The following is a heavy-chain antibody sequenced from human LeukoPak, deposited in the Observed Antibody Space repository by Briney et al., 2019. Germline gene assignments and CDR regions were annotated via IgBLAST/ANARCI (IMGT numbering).Heavy chain of an antibody. J-gene: IGHJ4*02. D-gene: IGHD3-22*01. CDR2: IWYDGSNK. Sequence: GRSLRLSCAASGFTFSSYGMHWVRQAPGKGLEWVAVIWYDGSNKYYADSVKGRFTISRDNSKNTLYLQMNSLRAEDTAVYYCAGDPSAGYDSSGYYNYFDYWGQGTLVTVSS. V-gene: IGHV3-33*01. CDR1: GFTFSSYG. CDR3: AGDPSAGYDSSGYYNYFDY.